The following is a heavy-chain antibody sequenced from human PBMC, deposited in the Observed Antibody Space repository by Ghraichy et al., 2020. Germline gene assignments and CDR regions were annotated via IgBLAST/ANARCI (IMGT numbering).Heavy chain of an antibody. CDR2: IYYSGST. V-gene: IGHV4-39*01. J-gene: IGHJ4*02. CDR3: ASTLYYYDSSGYYYVFDY. D-gene: IGHD3-22*01. CDR1: GGSISSSSYY. Sequence: SETLSLTCTVSGGSISSSSYYWGWIRQPPGKGLEWIGSIYYSGSTYYNPSLKSRVTISVDTSKNQFSLKLSSVTAADTAVYYWASTLYYYDSSGYYYVFDYWGQGTLVTVSS.